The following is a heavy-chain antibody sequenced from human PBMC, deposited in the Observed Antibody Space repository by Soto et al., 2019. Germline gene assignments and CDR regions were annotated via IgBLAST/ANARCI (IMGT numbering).Heavy chain of an antibody. D-gene: IGHD3-3*01. Sequence: PGGSLRLSCAASGFTFSSSWMHWVRQAPGKGLVWVSRINSDGSSTSYADSVKGRFTISRDNAKNTLYLQMNSLRAEDTAVYYCARDRVDYDFWSGYIYYYYGMDVWGQGTTVTVSS. CDR1: GFTFSSSW. J-gene: IGHJ6*02. V-gene: IGHV3-74*01. CDR3: ARDRVDYDFWSGYIYYYYGMDV. CDR2: INSDGSST.